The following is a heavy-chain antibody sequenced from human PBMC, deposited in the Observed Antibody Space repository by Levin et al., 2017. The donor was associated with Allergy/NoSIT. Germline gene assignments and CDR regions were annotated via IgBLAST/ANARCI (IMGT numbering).Heavy chain of an antibody. D-gene: IGHD3-10*01. CDR2: ISYRGTT. J-gene: IGHJ1*01. Sequence: PSQTLSLTCAVSGGSITNNSYFWGWIRQPPGKGPEWVGSISYRGTTYINPSLKSRVTISVDTSKNQFSLKVNSVTAADTALYYCARVENYYGSGTFEYFLRWGQGTLVTVSS. CDR1: GGSITNNSYF. V-gene: IGHV4-39*07. CDR3: ARVENYYGSGTFEYFLR.